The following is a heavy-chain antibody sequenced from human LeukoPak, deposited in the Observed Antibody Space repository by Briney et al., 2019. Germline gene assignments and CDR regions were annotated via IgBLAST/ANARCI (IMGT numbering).Heavy chain of an antibody. J-gene: IGHJ1*01. Sequence: KRGESLKISCKGSGYSFTSYWIGWVRQMPGKGLEWMGIIYPGDSDTRYSPSFQGQVTISADKSISTAYLQWSSLKASDTAMYYCARPADGIAARSEYFQHWGQGTLVTVSS. CDR2: IYPGDSDT. D-gene: IGHD6-6*01. CDR1: GYSFTSYW. V-gene: IGHV5-51*01. CDR3: ARPADGIAARSEYFQH.